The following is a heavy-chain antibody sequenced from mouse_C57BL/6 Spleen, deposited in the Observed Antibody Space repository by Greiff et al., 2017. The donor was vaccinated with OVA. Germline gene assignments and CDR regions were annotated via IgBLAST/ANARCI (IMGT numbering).Heavy chain of an antibody. Sequence: QVQLKQPAAELVKPGASVKLSCKASGYTFTSYWMHWVKQRPGRGLEWIGRIDPNSGGTKYNEKFKSKATLTVDKPSSTAYMQLSSLTSEDSAVYYCARFTTVVATNYFDYWGQGTTLTVSA. J-gene: IGHJ2*01. D-gene: IGHD1-1*01. CDR2: IDPNSGGT. CDR3: ARFTTVVATNYFDY. V-gene: IGHV1-72*01. CDR1: GYTFTSYW.